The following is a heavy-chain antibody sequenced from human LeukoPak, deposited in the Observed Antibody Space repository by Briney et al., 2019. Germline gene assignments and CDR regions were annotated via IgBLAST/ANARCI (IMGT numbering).Heavy chain of an antibody. D-gene: IGHD3-22*01. J-gene: IGHJ4*02. CDR3: ARDRDSSGYFNY. Sequence: SQTLSLTCTVSGGSISSGGYYWSWIRQHPGKGLEWIGYIYCSVSTYYNPSLKSRVTISVDTPKNQFSLKLSSVTAADTAVYYCARDRDSSGYFNYWGQGTLVTVSS. CDR1: GGSISSGGYY. CDR2: IYCSVST. V-gene: IGHV4-31*03.